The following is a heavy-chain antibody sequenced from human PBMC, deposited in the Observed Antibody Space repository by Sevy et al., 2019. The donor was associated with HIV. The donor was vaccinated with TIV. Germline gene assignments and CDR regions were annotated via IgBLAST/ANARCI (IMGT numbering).Heavy chain of an antibody. CDR1: GYSFTSYW. D-gene: IGHD6-13*01. Sequence: GESLKISCKGSGYSFTSYWIGWVRQMPGKGLGWMGIIYPGDSDTRYSPSFQGQVTISADKSISTAYLQWSSLKASDTAMYYCARRDPIAAAGTTFDYWGQGTLVTVSS. J-gene: IGHJ4*02. V-gene: IGHV5-51*01. CDR2: IYPGDSDT. CDR3: ARRDPIAAAGTTFDY.